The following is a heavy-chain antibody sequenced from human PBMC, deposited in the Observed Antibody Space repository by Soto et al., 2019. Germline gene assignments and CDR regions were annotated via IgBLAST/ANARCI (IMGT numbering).Heavy chain of an antibody. CDR1: GGPLIPAHS. J-gene: IGHJ3*02. Sequence: PSETLRLPYTVSGGPLIPAHSCSLVCPARAPALEWIGEIYPTGNINFNPSLKSRASMSIDKSKNQLSLKLTSLTAEDTAVYYCARERLVVVPPDFWAPPHDAFDTWGQGTMVS. CDR3: ARERLVVVPPDFWAPPHDAFDT. V-gene: IGHV4-4*02. CDR2: IYPTGNI. D-gene: IGHD2-2*01.